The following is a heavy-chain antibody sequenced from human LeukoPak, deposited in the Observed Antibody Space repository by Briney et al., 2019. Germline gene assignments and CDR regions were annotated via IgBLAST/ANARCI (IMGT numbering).Heavy chain of an antibody. CDR3: ARSSVYRSSWLIDY. V-gene: IGHV4-4*07. Sequence: SETLSLTCAVSGYSISSSYYWSWIRQPAGKGLEWIGRIYTSGSTNYNPSLKSRVTMSVDTSKNQFSLKLTSVTAADTAVYYCARSSVYRSSWLIDYWGQGTLVTVSS. CDR2: IYTSGST. CDR1: GYSISSSYY. D-gene: IGHD6-13*01. J-gene: IGHJ4*02.